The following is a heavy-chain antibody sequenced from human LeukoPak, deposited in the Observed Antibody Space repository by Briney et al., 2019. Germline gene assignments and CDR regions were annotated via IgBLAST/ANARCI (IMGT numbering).Heavy chain of an antibody. Sequence: PSETLSLTCTVSGGSISSGSYYWSWIRQPAGKGLEWIGRIYTSGSTNYNPSLKSRVTISVDTSKNQFSLKLSSVTAADTAVYYCARPRGSSTSWNPLFDPWGQGTLVTVSS. CDR1: GGSISSGSYY. CDR3: ARPRGSSTSWNPLFDP. V-gene: IGHV4-61*02. D-gene: IGHD2-2*01. J-gene: IGHJ5*02. CDR2: IYTSGST.